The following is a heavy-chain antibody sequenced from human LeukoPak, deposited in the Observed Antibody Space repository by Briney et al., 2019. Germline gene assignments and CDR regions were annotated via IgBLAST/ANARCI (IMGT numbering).Heavy chain of an antibody. V-gene: IGHV3-30-3*01. Sequence: PGRSLRLSCAASGFTFSSYAMHRVRQAPGKGLEWVAVISYDGSNKYYADSEKGRFTISRDNSKNTLYLQMNSLRAEDTAVYYCARQTGYSTWNGMDVWGQGTTVTVSS. CDR2: ISYDGSNK. J-gene: IGHJ6*02. CDR1: GFTFSSYA. CDR3: ARQTGYSTWNGMDV. D-gene: IGHD6-13*01.